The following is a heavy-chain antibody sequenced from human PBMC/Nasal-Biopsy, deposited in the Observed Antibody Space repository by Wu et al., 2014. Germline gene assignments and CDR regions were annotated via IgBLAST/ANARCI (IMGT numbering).Heavy chain of an antibody. Sequence: LRLSCAASGLTVSTNYMTWVRQAPGKGLEWVAVMYSGGSTYYAHSVRGRFTISRDNSKNTLYLQINSLRVEDTAVYYCARGVIMFDYWGQGTLVTVSS. J-gene: IGHJ4*02. D-gene: IGHD3-10*01. V-gene: IGHV3-53*01. CDR2: MYSGGST. CDR1: GLTVSTNY. CDR3: ARGVIMFDY.